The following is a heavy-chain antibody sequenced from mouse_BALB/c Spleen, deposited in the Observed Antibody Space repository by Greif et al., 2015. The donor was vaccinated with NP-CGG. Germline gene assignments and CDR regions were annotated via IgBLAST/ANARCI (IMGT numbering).Heavy chain of an antibody. CDR1: GFSLTSYG. CDR2: IWGGGST. CDR3: ARGDDYDEMFAY. Sequence: QAQLQQPGPGLVQPSQSLSITCTVSGFSLTSYGVHWVRQSPGKGLEWLGVIWGGGSTDYNAAFISRLSISKDNSKSQVFFKMNSLQANDTAIYYCARGDDYDEMFAYWGQGTLVTVSA. D-gene: IGHD2-4*01. V-gene: IGHV2-2*02. J-gene: IGHJ3*01.